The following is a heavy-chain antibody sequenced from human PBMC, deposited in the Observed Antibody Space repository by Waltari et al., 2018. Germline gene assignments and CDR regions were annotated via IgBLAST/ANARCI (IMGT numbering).Heavy chain of an antibody. CDR3: ARWGYSSGQDWYFDL. Sequence: QVQLVQSGAEVKKPGASVKVSCKASGYTFTSYYMHWVRQAPGQGLEWMGIINPSGGSTSSPQKFQGRVTMTRETSTSTVYMELSSLRSEDTAVYYGARWGYSSGQDWYFDLWGRGTLVTVSS. J-gene: IGHJ2*01. CDR2: INPSGGST. V-gene: IGHV1-46*01. CDR1: GYTFTSYY. D-gene: IGHD6-19*01.